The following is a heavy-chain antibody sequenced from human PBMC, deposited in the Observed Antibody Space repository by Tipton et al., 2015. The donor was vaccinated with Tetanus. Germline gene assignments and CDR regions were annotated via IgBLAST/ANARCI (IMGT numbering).Heavy chain of an antibody. CDR1: GFTVSSNY. J-gene: IGHJ4*02. V-gene: IGHV3-53*01. D-gene: IGHD4-23*01. CDR3: AGLPVGGGYSAHHYFLH. Sequence: SLRLSCAASGFTVSSNYMSWVRQAPGKGLEWVSVIYTGGSTYYADSVKGRLTISRDNSKNTLYLQMNSLRAEDTAVYYCAGLPVGGGYSAHHYFLHWGQGTLVTVSS. CDR2: IYTGGST.